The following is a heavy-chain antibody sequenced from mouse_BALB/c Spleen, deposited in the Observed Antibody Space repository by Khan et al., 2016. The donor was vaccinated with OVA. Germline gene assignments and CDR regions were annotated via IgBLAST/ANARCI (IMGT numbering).Heavy chain of an antibody. D-gene: IGHD1-1*01. J-gene: IGHJ3*01. V-gene: IGHV2-9*02. CDR1: GFSLSSYG. CDR2: IWAGGST. Sequence: QVQLKESGPGLVAPSQTLSITCTVSGFSLSSYGVHWVRQPPGKGLEWLGVIWAGGSTNHNSALMSRLSISKDNSKSQVFLKMNSLQTDDTDMYYCARAFYYGAWFAYWGQGTLVTVSA. CDR3: ARAFYYGAWFAY.